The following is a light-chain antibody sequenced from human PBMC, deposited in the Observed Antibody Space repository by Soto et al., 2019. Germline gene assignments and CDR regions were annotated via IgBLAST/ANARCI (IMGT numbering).Light chain of an antibody. V-gene: IGKV3-20*01. J-gene: IGKJ4*01. CDR2: GAS. Sequence: EIVLTQSPGTLSLSPGERATLSCRASQSVSRNYLAWYQQKPGQAPRLLIYGASSRAAGTPDRFTGSGSGTDFTLSIDRLEPDDLAVYYCQQYVSIPLTFGGGTKVDIK. CDR3: QQYVSIPLT. CDR1: QSVSRNY.